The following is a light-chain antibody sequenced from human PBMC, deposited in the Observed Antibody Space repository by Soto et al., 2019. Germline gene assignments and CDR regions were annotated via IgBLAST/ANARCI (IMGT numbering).Light chain of an antibody. V-gene: IGKV1-5*03. CDR2: KAC. J-gene: IGKJ1*01. CDR3: QNFNSYPWT. Sequence: DIHMTQSPSTLSASVGDRVTITCRASQSISSWLAWYQQKPGKAPKLLIYKACSLESGVPSRFSGSGSGTEFTLTISSLQPDDFATYYCQNFNSYPWTFGQGTKVDIK. CDR1: QSISSW.